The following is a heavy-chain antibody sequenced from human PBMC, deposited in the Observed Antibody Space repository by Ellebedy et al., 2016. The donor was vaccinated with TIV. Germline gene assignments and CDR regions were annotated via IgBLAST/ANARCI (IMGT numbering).Heavy chain of an antibody. Sequence: GESLKISXAASGFTFSSYWMHWVRQAPGKGLVWVSDINSDGSGTRYADSVKGRFTISRDNAKNTLHLQMNSLRAEGTAVYYCVREWSAFDIWGQGTMVTVSS. CDR1: GFTFSSYW. D-gene: IGHD3-3*01. V-gene: IGHV3-74*01. J-gene: IGHJ3*02. CDR2: INSDGSGT. CDR3: VREWSAFDI.